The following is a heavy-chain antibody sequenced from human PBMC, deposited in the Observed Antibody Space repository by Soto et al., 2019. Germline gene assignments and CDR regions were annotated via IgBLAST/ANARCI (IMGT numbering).Heavy chain of an antibody. V-gene: IGHV1-18*01. CDR2: VSAYNGNT. CDR3: ARDNGYSYGYTLDH. J-gene: IGHJ4*02. Sequence: ASVKVSCKASGYTFTSYAISWVRQAPGQGLEWMGWVSAYNGNTNYAQKVQGRVTMTTDTSTSTAYMELRSLRSDDTAVYYCARDNGYSYGYTLDHWGQGTLVTVSS. D-gene: IGHD5-18*01. CDR1: GYTFTSYA.